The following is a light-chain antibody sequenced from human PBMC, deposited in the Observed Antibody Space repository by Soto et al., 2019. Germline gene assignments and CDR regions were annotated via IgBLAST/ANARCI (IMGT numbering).Light chain of an antibody. Sequence: DIQMTQSPSSLSASVGDRVTIPRQASQDISNYLNWYQQKPGKAPKLLIYDASNLETGVPSRFSGSGSGTDFTFTISSLQPEDIATYYCQQYDNPNLTVTFGGGTKVDI. CDR3: QQYDNPNLTVT. J-gene: IGKJ4*01. V-gene: IGKV1-33*01. CDR1: QDISNY. CDR2: DAS.